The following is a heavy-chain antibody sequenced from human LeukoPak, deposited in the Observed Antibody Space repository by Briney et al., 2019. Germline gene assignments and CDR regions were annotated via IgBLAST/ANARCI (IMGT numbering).Heavy chain of an antibody. CDR3: ARDGYCSGGSCSGAFDI. D-gene: IGHD2-15*01. J-gene: IGHJ3*02. Sequence: PGGSLRLSCAASGFTFSSYSMNWVRQAPGKGLEWVSSISSSSSYIYYADSVKGRFTISRDNAKNSLYLQMNSLRAEDTAVYYCARDGYCSGGSCSGAFDIWGQGTMVTVSS. V-gene: IGHV3-21*01. CDR2: ISSSSSYI. CDR1: GFTFSSYS.